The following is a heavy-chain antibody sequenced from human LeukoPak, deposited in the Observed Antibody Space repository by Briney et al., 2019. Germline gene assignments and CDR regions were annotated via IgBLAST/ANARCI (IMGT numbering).Heavy chain of an antibody. D-gene: IGHD3-10*01. CDR1: GGSISSGGYS. CDR2: IYHSGST. V-gene: IGHV4-30-2*01. J-gene: IGHJ4*02. CDR3: ARAGGYYGSGSLSFDY. Sequence: SQTLSLTCAVSGGSISSGGYSWSWIRQPPGKGLEWIGYIYHSGSTYYNPSLKSRVTISVDRSKNQFSLKLSSVTAADTAVYYCARAGGYYGSGSLSFDYWGQGTLVTVSS.